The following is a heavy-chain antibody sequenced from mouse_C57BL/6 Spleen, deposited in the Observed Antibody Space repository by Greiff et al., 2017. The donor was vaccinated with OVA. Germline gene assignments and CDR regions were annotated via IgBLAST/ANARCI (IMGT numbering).Heavy chain of an antibody. J-gene: IGHJ4*01. CDR1: GYTFTSYW. D-gene: IGHD1-1*01. V-gene: IGHV1-55*01. CDR3: ARGTTVVATPDAMDY. Sequence: QVQLQQSGAELVKPGASVKMSCKASGYTFTSYWITWVKQRPGQGLEWIGDIYPGSGSTNYNEKFKSKATLTVDTSSSTAYMQLSSLTSEDSAVYYCARGTTVVATPDAMDYWGQGTSVTVSS. CDR2: IYPGSGST.